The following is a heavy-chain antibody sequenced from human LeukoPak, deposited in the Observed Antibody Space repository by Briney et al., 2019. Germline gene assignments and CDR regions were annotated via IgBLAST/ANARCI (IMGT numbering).Heavy chain of an antibody. CDR3: AREGWSGSYMDY. V-gene: IGHV4-38-2*02. D-gene: IGHD1-26*01. CDR1: GYSISSGYY. Sequence: PSETLSLTCTVSGYSISSGYYWGWIRQPPGKGLEWIGSIYHSGSTYYNPSLKSRVTISVDTSKNQFSLKLSSVTAADTAVYYCAREGWSGSYMDYWGQGTLVTVSS. CDR2: IYHSGST. J-gene: IGHJ4*02.